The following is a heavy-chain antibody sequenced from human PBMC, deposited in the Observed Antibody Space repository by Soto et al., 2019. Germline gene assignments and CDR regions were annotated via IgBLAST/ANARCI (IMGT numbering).Heavy chain of an antibody. CDR1: GGSISSGGYS. V-gene: IGHV4-30-2*01. Sequence: SETLSLTCAVSGGSISSGGYSWSWIRQPPGKGLEWTGYIYHSGSTYYNPSLKSRVTISVDRSKNQFSLKLSSVTAADTAVYYCARQRTSVVTQAYFDVWGPGSLVTVSS. CDR2: IYHSGST. CDR3: ARQRTSVVTQAYFDV. J-gene: IGHJ4*02. D-gene: IGHD2-21*02.